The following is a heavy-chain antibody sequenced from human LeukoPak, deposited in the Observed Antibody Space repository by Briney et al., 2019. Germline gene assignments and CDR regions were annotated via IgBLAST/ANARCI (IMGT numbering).Heavy chain of an antibody. D-gene: IGHD3-22*01. Sequence: PSETLSLTCSVSGVSIRDYYWTWIRQPPGKRLQWIGSISHSGSTKYNPSLNSRVSISIDTSRDQFSLKLRSVTAADTAVYYCAREPRYYRDSYYSYMDVWGKGTTVTVSS. V-gene: IGHV4-59*01. CDR2: ISHSGST. CDR1: GVSIRDYY. CDR3: AREPRYYRDSYYSYMDV. J-gene: IGHJ6*03.